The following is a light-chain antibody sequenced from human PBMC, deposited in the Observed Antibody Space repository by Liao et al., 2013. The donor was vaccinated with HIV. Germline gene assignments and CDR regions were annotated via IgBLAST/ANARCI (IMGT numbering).Light chain of an antibody. CDR3: QTWDSSTVV. J-gene: IGLJ2*01. Sequence: SYGLTQPPSVSVSPGQTASITCSGNKLGDKVTSWYQQRPGRSPVVVIFQDSQRPSGIPERFSGSNSGNTATLTISGTQAVDEAVYYCQTWDSSTVVFGGGTKLTVL. CDR2: QDS. CDR1: KLGDKV. V-gene: IGLV3-1*01.